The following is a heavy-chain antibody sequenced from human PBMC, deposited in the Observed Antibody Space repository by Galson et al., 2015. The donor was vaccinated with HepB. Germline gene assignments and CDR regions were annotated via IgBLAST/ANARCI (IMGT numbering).Heavy chain of an antibody. CDR2: ISAYNGNT. V-gene: IGHV1-18*04. J-gene: IGHJ4*02. D-gene: IGHD1-26*01. CDR3: ARDGGVGELLLGIRFDY. Sequence: SVKVSCKASGYTFTSYGISWVRQAPGQGLEWMGWISAYNGNTNYAQKLQGRVTMTTDTSTSTAYMELRSLRSDDTALYYCARDGGVGELLLGIRFDYWGQGTLVTVSS. CDR1: GYTFTSYG.